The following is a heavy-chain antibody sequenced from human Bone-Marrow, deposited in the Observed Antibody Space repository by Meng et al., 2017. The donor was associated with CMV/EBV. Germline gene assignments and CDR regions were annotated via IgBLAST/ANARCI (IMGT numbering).Heavy chain of an antibody. CDR3: ARGYFENRRGIDL. CDR2: VKWNGGST. Sequence: GGSLRLSCAASGFKFDDYGMNWVRQAPGRGLEWVSGVKWNGGSTAYAGSVKGRFTISRDNAKNSLYLQMDSFRADDTALYYCARGYFENRRGIDLWGQGTPVTVSS. J-gene: IGHJ5*02. D-gene: IGHD3-22*01. CDR1: GFKFDDYG. V-gene: IGHV3-20*04.